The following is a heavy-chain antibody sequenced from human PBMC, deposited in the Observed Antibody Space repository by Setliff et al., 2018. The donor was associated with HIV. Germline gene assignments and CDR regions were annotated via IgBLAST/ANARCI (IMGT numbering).Heavy chain of an antibody. CDR2: IYYSGNT. V-gene: IGHV4-39*07. CDR3: ARGQLVSPGPSMHYMDV. CDR1: GGSISSSSYY. Sequence: PSETLSLTCTVSGGSISSSSYYWGWIRQPPGKGLEWIGSIYYSGNTYYNPSLKSRVTISEDRSRNQFSLRLSSVTAADTAIYYCARGQLVSPGPSMHYMDVWGKGISVTVSS. J-gene: IGHJ6*03.